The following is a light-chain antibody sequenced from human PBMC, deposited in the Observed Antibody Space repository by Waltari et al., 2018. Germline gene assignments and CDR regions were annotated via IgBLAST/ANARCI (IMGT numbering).Light chain of an antibody. CDR1: KSNIGNNS. CDR2: KNS. Sequence: QSVLTQPPSTSATPGQRVTISCSGSKSNIGNNSVYWYQQVPGMAPKLIIYKNSQRPSGVPDRFSGSKFGTSASLAISGLRSEDEATYHCAAWDDGWSGPWVFGGGTRVTVL. V-gene: IGLV1-47*01. J-gene: IGLJ3*02. CDR3: AAWDDGWSGPWV.